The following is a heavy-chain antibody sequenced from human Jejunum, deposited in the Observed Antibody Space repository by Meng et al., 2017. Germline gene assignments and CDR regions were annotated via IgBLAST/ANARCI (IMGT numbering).Heavy chain of an antibody. V-gene: IGHV4-4*02. CDR3: ARAYCTDVSCHDFFDS. CDR2: IDPSEST. CDR1: GASISRTNW. J-gene: IGHJ4*02. D-gene: IGHD2-8*01. Sequence: QGRRKESGPGLVNPSGTLSLTCAVSGASISRTNWWSWVRQPPGKGLEWIGKIDPSESTHYNPSLKGRVTISADRSKNQFSLRLTSVTAADTAIYYCARAYCTDVSCHDFFDSWGQGTLVTVSS.